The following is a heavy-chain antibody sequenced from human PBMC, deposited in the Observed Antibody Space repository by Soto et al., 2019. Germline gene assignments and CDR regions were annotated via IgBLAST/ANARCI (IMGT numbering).Heavy chain of an antibody. J-gene: IGHJ6*02. CDR3: ASPDTATENYYYYYGMDV. CDR1: GFTFSTHW. D-gene: IGHD5-18*01. Sequence: EVQLVESGGGLVQPGGSLRLSCAASGFTFSTHWMHWVRQAPGKGLVWVSRINSDGSSTSYADSVKGRFTISRDNAKNTLYLQMNSLRAEDTAVYYCASPDTATENYYYYYGMDVWGQGTTVTVSS. CDR2: INSDGSST. V-gene: IGHV3-74*01.